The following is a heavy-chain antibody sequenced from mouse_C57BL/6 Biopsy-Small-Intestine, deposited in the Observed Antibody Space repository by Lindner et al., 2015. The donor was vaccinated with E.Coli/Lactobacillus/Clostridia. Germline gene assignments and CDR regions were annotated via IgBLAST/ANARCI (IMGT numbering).Heavy chain of an antibody. CDR3: ARGDDGYYAWFAY. J-gene: IGHJ3*01. V-gene: IGHV3-6*01. Sequence: VQLQESGPGLVKPSQSLSLTCSVTGYSITSGYSWNWIRQFPGNKLEWMGYISYDGSNNYNPSLKNRISIARDTSKNQFFLKLNSVTTEDTATYYCARGDDGYYAWFAYWGQGTLVTVSA. CDR2: ISYDGSN. D-gene: IGHD2-3*01. CDR1: GYSITSGYS.